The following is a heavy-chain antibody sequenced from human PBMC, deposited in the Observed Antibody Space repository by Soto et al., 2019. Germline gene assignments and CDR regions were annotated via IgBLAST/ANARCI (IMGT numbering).Heavy chain of an antibody. J-gene: IGHJ6*02. CDR1: GFSLSTSGVA. Sequence: GSGPTLVNPTQTLTLTCTFSGFSLSTSGVAVGWIRQPPGKALEWLALIYWIDVKRYSPSLNSRLTITKDTSKNQVVLTMTNMEPVDTATFYCAHSRGGYGFDVWGQGTTVTVSS. D-gene: IGHD2-15*01. CDR3: AHSRGGYGFDV. CDR2: IYWIDVK. V-gene: IGHV2-5*01.